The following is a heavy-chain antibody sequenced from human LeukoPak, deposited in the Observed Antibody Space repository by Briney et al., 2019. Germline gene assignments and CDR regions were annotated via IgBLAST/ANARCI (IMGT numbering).Heavy chain of an antibody. D-gene: IGHD3-10*01. Sequence: SETLSLTCTVSGGSISSVDYYWSWIRQPPGKGLEWIGYIYYSGSTYYNPSFKSRVTISVDTSKNQFSLKLSSVTAADTAVYYCAREAYGSGSYHRTNWFDPWGQGTLVTVSS. CDR2: IYYSGST. CDR3: AREAYGSGSYHRTNWFDP. J-gene: IGHJ5*02. CDR1: GGSISSVDYY. V-gene: IGHV4-30-4*01.